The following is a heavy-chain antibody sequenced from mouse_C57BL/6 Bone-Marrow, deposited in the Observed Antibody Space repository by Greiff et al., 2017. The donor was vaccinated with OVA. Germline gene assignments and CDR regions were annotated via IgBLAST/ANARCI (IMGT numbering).Heavy chain of an antibody. V-gene: IGHV5-4*03. Sequence: DVKLQESGGGLVKPGGSLKLSCAASGFTFSSYAMSWVRQTPEKRLEWVATISDGGSYTYYPDNVKGRFTISRDNAKNNLYLQMSHLKSEDTAMYYCAKLNWDWYFDVWGTGTTVTVSS. J-gene: IGHJ1*03. D-gene: IGHD4-1*01. CDR3: AKLNWDWYFDV. CDR1: GFTFSSYA. CDR2: ISDGGSYT.